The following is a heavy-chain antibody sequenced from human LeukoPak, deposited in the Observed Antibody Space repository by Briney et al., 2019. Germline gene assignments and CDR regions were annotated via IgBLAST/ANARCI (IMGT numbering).Heavy chain of an antibody. CDR2: ISGSGGST. V-gene: IGHV3-23*01. J-gene: IGHJ5*02. D-gene: IGHD3-22*01. CDR3: AKDGYYYDSSGYKA. CDR1: GFTFSSYA. Sequence: GGSLRLSCAASGFTFSSYAMSWVRQAPGKGLEWVSAISGSGGSTYCADSVKGRFTISRDNSKNTLYLQMNSLRAEDTAVYYCAKDGYYYDSSGYKACGQGTLVTASA.